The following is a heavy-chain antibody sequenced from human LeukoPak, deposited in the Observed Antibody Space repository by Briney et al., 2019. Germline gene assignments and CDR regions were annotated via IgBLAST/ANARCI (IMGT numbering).Heavy chain of an antibody. Sequence: ASVKVSCKASGYTFTGYYMHWVRQAPGQGLEWTGWINPNSGGTNYAQKFQGRVTMTRDTSISTAYMELSRLRSDDTAVYYCARDSVTATQSGDYWGQGTLVTVSS. CDR2: INPNSGGT. D-gene: IGHD2-21*02. V-gene: IGHV1-2*02. J-gene: IGHJ4*02. CDR1: GYTFTGYY. CDR3: ARDSVTATQSGDY.